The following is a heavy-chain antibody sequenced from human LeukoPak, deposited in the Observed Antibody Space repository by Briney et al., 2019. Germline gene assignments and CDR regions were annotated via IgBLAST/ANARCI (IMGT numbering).Heavy chain of an antibody. J-gene: IGHJ5*02. CDR2: ISGSGDDT. CDR1: GFTFSSFA. CDR3: AKDPRGVGARGS. V-gene: IGHV3-23*01. D-gene: IGHD1-26*01. Sequence: GGSLRLSCAASGFTFSSFAMTWVRQAPGKGLEWGSGISGSGDDTYYADSVKGRFTISRDNSENTLYLQMHSLRLEDTAVYYCAKDPRGVGARGSWGQGTLVAVSS.